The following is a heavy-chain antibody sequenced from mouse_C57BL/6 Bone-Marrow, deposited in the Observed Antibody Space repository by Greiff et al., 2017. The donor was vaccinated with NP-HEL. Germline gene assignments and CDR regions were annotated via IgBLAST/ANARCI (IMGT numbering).Heavy chain of an antibody. Sequence: QVQLQQSGPELVKPGASVKISCKASGYAFSSSWMNWVKQRPGKGLEWIGRIYPGDGDTNYNGKFKGKATLTADKSSSTAYMQLSSLTSEDSAVYFCARGGNYDFSFAYWGQGTLVTVSA. CDR3: ARGGNYDFSFAY. CDR1: GYAFSSSW. CDR2: IYPGDGDT. J-gene: IGHJ3*01. V-gene: IGHV1-82*01. D-gene: IGHD2-1*01.